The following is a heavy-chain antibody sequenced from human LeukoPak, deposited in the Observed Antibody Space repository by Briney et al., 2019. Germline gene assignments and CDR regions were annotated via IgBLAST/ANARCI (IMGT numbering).Heavy chain of an antibody. CDR2: MNQDGSKK. CDR3: ARDWSSSHEYSGCIDY. CDR1: GFTFSSYA. D-gene: IGHD5-12*01. V-gene: IGHV3-7*01. J-gene: IGHJ4*02. Sequence: PEGSLRLSCAASGFTFSSYAMSWVRQAPGKALEWVANMNQDGSKKDYVDSVRGRFTISRDNAKKSLYLQMSGLRAEDTAIYYCARDWSSSHEYSGCIDYWGQGILVTVSS.